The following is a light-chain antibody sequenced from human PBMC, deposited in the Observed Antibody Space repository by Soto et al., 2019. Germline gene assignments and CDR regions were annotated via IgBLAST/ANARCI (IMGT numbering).Light chain of an antibody. CDR1: QSISSW. CDR3: QQYNDYPWT. V-gene: IGKV1-5*03. CDR2: KAS. J-gene: IGKJ1*01. Sequence: DIQMTQSPSTLSASVGDRVTITCRASQSISSWLAWYQQKPGKVPKLLIYKASGLNSGVTSRFSGSGSWTELTLTISSLQPDDLSTYYCQQYNDYPWTFGQGTKVDIK.